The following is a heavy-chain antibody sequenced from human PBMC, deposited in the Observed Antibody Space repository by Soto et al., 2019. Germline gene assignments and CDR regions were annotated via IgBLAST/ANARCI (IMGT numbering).Heavy chain of an antibody. CDR1: GGSFSGYY. J-gene: IGHJ5*02. CDR2: INHSGST. CDR3: ARGDCSSTSCYTLDWFDP. V-gene: IGHV4-34*01. Sequence: SETLSLTCAVYGGSFSGYYWSWIRQPPGKGLEWIGEINHSGSTNYNPSLKSRVTISVDTSRNQFSLKLSSVTAADTAVYYCARGDCSSTSCYTLDWFDPWGQGTLVTVSS. D-gene: IGHD2-2*02.